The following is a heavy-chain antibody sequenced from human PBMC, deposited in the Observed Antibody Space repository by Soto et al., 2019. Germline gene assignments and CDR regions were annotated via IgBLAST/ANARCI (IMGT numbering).Heavy chain of an antibody. CDR1: GFSLSTSGMC. J-gene: IGHJ4*02. CDR3: ARIRLGLYYGSGSYIDY. D-gene: IGHD3-10*01. CDR2: IDWDDDK. Sequence: GSGPTLVNPTQTLTLTCTFSGFSLSTSGMCVSWIRQPPGKALEWLARIDWDDDKYYSTSLKTRLTISKDTSKNQVVLTMTNMDPVDTATYYCARIRLGLYYGSGSYIDYWGQGTLVTVSS. V-gene: IGHV2-70*11.